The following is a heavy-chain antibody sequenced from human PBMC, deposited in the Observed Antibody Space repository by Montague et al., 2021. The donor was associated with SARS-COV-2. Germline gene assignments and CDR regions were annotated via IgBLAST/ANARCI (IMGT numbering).Heavy chain of an antibody. Sequence: SLRLSCAASGFTFRSYGTSWVRQAPGKGPEWVSGMTAGGGSTYYADSVKGRFTISRDNSNNTLYLQVKSLRAEDTAVYYCATGVSKFDYWGQGILVTVSS. V-gene: IGHV3-23*01. CDR3: ATGVSKFDY. CDR1: GFTFRSYG. CDR2: MTAGGGST. J-gene: IGHJ4*02. D-gene: IGHD3-10*01.